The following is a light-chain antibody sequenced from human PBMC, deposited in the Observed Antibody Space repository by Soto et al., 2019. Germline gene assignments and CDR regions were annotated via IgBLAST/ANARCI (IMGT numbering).Light chain of an antibody. CDR2: AAS. V-gene: IGKV1-9*01. CDR1: QVVSRY. J-gene: IGKJ4*01. CDR3: QQYNSFSLT. Sequence: IQLTQAPWFLSPPVGHGVAITCRASQVVSRYVACYQQPPGKPPELMIYAASTLQSRVPPSFSGSASGTEFPTTIDSLQPEDFATYYCQQYNSFSLTFGGGTKVDIK.